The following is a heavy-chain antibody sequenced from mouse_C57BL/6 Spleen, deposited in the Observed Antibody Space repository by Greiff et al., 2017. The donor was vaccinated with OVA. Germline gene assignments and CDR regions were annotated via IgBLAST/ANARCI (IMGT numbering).Heavy chain of an antibody. V-gene: IGHV14-3*01. J-gene: IGHJ2*01. CDR3: ARGYYGSSYNFDY. Sequence: EVQLVESVAELVRPGASVKLSCTASGFNIKNTYMHWVKQRPEQGLEWIGRIDPANGNTKYAPKFQGKATITADTSSNTAYLQLSSLTSEDTAIYYCARGYYGSSYNFDYWGQGTTLTVSS. CDR1: GFNIKNTY. D-gene: IGHD1-1*01. CDR2: IDPANGNT.